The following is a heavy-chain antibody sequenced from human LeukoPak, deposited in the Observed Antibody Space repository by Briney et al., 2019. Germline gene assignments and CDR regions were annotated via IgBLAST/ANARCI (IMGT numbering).Heavy chain of an antibody. CDR1: GGSISSYY. CDR3: ARPAIYGDLLPFDS. J-gene: IGHJ4*02. V-gene: IGHV4-59*01. D-gene: IGHD4-17*01. CDR2: IYYSGST. Sequence: PSETLSLTCTVSGGSISSYYWSWIRRPPGKGLEWIGYIYYSGSTNYNPSLKSRVTISVDTFKNQFSLKLSSVTAADTAVYYCARPAIYGDLLPFDSWGQGTLVTVSS.